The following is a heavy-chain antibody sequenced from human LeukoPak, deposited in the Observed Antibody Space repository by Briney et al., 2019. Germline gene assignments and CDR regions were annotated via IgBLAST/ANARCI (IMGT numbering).Heavy chain of an antibody. Sequence: ASVKVSCKASGYTFTGYYMHWVRQAPGQGLEWMGGINPNSGGTNYEQKFQGRVTMTRDTSISTAYMELSRLKSDDTAVYYCARGAEKDLASTIHDYWGQGTLVTVSS. V-gene: IGHV1-2*02. J-gene: IGHJ4*02. D-gene: IGHD5/OR15-5a*01. CDR1: GYTFTGYY. CDR2: INPNSGGT. CDR3: ARGAEKDLASTIHDY.